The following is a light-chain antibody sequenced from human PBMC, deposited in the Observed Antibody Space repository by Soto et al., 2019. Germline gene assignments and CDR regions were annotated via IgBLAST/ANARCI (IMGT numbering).Light chain of an antibody. CDR2: GAS. V-gene: IGKV3-15*01. J-gene: IGKJ4*01. Sequence: EIVMAQSPATLSVSPGERATFSCRASRSVNSNLAWYQQKPGQAPRLLIYGASTRATGIPARFSGSGSGTEFTLTISSLQSEDFAVYYCQQYINWPLTFGGGTRVEI. CDR1: RSVNSN. CDR3: QQYINWPLT.